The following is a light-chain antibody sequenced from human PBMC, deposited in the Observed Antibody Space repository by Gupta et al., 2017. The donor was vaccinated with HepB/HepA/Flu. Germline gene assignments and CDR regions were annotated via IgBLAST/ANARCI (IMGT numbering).Light chain of an antibody. CDR2: DVS. CDR3: CSYAGSYNLV. V-gene: IGLV2-11*01. Sequence: QSAVPQPRSGSGSPGQSVTISCTGTSSDIGAYNYVSWYQQHPSKAPKLMLFDVSKRPSGVPDRFSGSKSGNTASLTISVLQAEDDADYYCCSYAGSYNLVFGGGTKLTVL. J-gene: IGLJ2*01. CDR1: SSDIGAYNY.